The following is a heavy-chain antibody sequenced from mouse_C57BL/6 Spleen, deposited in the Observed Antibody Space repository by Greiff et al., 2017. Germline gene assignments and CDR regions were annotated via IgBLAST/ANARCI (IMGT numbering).Heavy chain of an antibody. CDR1: GFTFSSYA. V-gene: IGHV5-4*03. Sequence: DVMLVESGGGLVKPGGSLKLSCAASGFTFSSYAMSWVRQTPEKRLEWVATISDGGSYTYYPDNVKGRFTISRDNAKDNLYLQMSHLKSEDTAMYYCARGLDREVYFDYWGQGTTLTVSS. D-gene: IGHD1-3*01. CDR3: ARGLDREVYFDY. CDR2: ISDGGSYT. J-gene: IGHJ2*01.